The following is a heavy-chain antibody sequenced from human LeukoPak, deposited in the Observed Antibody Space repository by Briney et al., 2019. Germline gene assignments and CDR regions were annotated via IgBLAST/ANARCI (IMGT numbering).Heavy chain of an antibody. J-gene: IGHJ4*02. CDR3: ARHDYGGNSGDF. D-gene: IGHD4-23*01. CDR1: GFTFSSYG. Sequence: PGGPLRLSCAASGFTFSSYGMNWVRQAPGKGLEWVSYIGTSSNTIYYADSVKGRFTISRDNAKNSLYLQMNSLRDEDTAVYYCARHDYGGNSGDFWGQGTLVTVSS. CDR2: IGTSSNTI. V-gene: IGHV3-48*02.